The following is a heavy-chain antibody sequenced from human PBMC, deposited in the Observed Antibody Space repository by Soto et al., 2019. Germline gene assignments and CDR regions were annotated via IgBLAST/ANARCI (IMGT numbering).Heavy chain of an antibody. CDR1: GDSVSSNSAA. D-gene: IGHD6-19*01. J-gene: IGHJ5*02. CDR2: TYYRSKWYN. V-gene: IGHV6-1*01. CDR3: ARDRSSGWYQGRRYNWFDP. Sequence: PSQTLSLTCAISGDSVSSNSAAWNWIRQSPSRGLEWLGRTYYRSKWYNDYAVSVKSRITINPDTSKNQSSLQLNSVTPEDTAVYYCARDRSSGWYQGRRYNWFDPWGQGTLVTVSS.